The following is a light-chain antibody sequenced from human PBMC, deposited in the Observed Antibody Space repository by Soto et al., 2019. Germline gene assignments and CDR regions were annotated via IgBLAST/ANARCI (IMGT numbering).Light chain of an antibody. CDR1: ESISNY. Sequence: DIQMTQSPSSLSASVGDRITITCRASESISNYLIWYQQIPGKAPKFLVYATSILPRGVPSRFSGSGSGTDFTLTISNLQPEDFATYYCQHNDSYPRTFGQGTRLVIK. CDR3: QHNDSYPRT. V-gene: IGKV1-39*01. J-gene: IGKJ5*01. CDR2: ATS.